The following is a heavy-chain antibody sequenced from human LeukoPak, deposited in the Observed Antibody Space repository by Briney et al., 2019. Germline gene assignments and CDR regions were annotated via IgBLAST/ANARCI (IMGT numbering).Heavy chain of an antibody. V-gene: IGHV4-61*01. D-gene: IGHD1-7*01. CDR2: IYYSGST. CDR1: GGSVSSGNYY. J-gene: IGHJ6*02. Sequence: PSETLSLTCTVSGGSVSSGNYYWSWIRQPPGKGLEWIGHIYYSGSTNYNPSLKSRVTISVDRSKNQFSLKLSSVTAADTAVYYCARGVWNYVSRSLSYGMDVWGQGTTVTVSS. CDR3: ARGVWNYVSRSLSYGMDV.